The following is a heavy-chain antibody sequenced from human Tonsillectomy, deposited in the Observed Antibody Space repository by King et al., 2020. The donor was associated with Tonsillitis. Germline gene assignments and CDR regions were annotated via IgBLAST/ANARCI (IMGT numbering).Heavy chain of an antibody. CDR2: VFATGTT. CDR3: ARDRVFCSGGYCYSGPDF. D-gene: IGHD2-15*01. V-gene: IGHV4-61*02. J-gene: IGHJ4*02. CDR1: GGAVSSGSYY. Sequence: QLQESGPGLVKPSQTLSLTCTVTGGAVSSGSYYWSWIRQPAEKGLVWVGRVFATGTTNYNPSLKSRVTMSVDTSKNQFSLKLNSVTAADTAVYYCARDRVFCSGGYCYSGPDFWGQGTLVAVSS.